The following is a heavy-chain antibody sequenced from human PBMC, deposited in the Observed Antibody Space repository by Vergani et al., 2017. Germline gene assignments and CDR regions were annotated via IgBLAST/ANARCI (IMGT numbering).Heavy chain of an antibody. CDR3: ARERGGSSWYGYYYYYMDV. J-gene: IGHJ6*03. V-gene: IGHV3-72*01. Sequence: EVQLVESGGGLVQPGGSLRLSCAASGFTFSDHYMEWVRQAPGKGLEWVGRIRNKADSYTADYAASVKGRFTISREDSQNSLFLQMNSLKTEDTAVYYCARERGGSSWYGYYYYYMDVWGRGTTVTVSS. D-gene: IGHD6-13*01. CDR1: GFTFSDHY. CDR2: IRNKADSYTA.